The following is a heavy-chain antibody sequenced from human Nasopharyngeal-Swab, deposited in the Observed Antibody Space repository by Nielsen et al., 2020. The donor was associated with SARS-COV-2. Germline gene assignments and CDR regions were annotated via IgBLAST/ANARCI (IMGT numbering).Heavy chain of an antibody. CDR2: ISYDGSKK. D-gene: IGHD6-13*01. CDR1: GFTFSSYA. CDR3: ARDQGSSWYTYYYYYSMDV. V-gene: IGHV3-30-3*01. J-gene: IGHJ6*02. Sequence: GGSLRLSCAASGFTFSSYAMHWVRQAPGKGLEWVAVISYDGSKKYYADSVKGRFTISRDNSKNTLYLQMNSLRAEDTAVYYCARDQGSSWYTYYYYYSMDVWGQGTTVTVSS.